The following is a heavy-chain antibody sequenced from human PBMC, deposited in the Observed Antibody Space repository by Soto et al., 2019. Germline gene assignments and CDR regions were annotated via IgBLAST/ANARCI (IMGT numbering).Heavy chain of an antibody. CDR3: ARRVKAAAAGMSYYYYGMDV. J-gene: IGHJ6*02. CDR2: IDPSDSYT. Sequence: PGESLKISCKGSGYSFTSYWISWGRQMPGKGLEWMGRIDPSDSYTNYSPSFQGHVTISADKSISTAYLQWSSLKASDTAMYYCARRVKAAAAGMSYYYYGMDVWGQGTTVTVSS. D-gene: IGHD6-13*01. V-gene: IGHV5-10-1*01. CDR1: GYSFTSYW.